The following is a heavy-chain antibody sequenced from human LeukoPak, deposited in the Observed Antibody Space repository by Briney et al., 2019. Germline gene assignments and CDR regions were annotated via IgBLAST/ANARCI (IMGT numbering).Heavy chain of an antibody. CDR1: GFTFSSYE. D-gene: IGHD1-1*01. Sequence: GGSLRLSCAASGFTFSSYEMNWVRPAPGKGVGWVSYIISSGSTIYYADSVKGRFTISRDNAKNSLYLQMNSLRAEDTAVYYCARVDFGLERRKGHAFDIWGQGTMVTVSS. CDR3: ARVDFGLERRKGHAFDI. V-gene: IGHV3-48*03. CDR2: IISSGSTI. J-gene: IGHJ3*02.